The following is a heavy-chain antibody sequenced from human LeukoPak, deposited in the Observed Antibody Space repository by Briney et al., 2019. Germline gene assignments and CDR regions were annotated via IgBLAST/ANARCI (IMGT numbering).Heavy chain of an antibody. CDR2: IYHSGST. V-gene: IGHV4-30-2*01. CDR1: GGSISSGGYS. D-gene: IGHD6-6*01. CDR3: ARGYSSYFDP. J-gene: IGHJ5*02. Sequence: TPSETLSLTCAVSGGSISSGGYSWSWIRQPPGKGLEWIGYIYHSGSTYYNPSLKSRVTISVDRSKNQFSLKLSSVTAADTAVYYCARGYSSYFDPWGQGTLVTVSS.